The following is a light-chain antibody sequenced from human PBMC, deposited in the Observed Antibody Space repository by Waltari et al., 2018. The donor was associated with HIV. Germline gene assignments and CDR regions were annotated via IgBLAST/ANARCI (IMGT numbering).Light chain of an antibody. CDR2: GAS. J-gene: IGKJ1*01. Sequence: DIVMTQSPATLSVSPGDRATLSCRASQSISSNLAWYQEKRGQAPRLLIYGASTRATGIPARFSGSGSGTDFTLTISSLQSEDVAIYYCQQYSKWWTFGQGTKVEIK. CDR3: QQYSKWWT. CDR1: QSISSN. V-gene: IGKV3-15*01.